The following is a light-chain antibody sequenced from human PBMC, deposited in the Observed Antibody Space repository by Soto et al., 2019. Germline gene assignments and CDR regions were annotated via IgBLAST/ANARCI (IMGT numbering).Light chain of an antibody. CDR2: WAS. V-gene: IGKV4-1*01. CDR3: QQYYSTPLT. CDR1: QSVLYSSNNQNY. Sequence: DIVMTQSPDSLAVSLGERATINCKSSQSVLYSSNNQNYLAWYQQKPGQPPKLLIYWASTREAGVPDRFSGSGSGTDSTLTISSLQAEDVVVYYCQQYYSTPLTFGQGTKVEIK. J-gene: IGKJ1*01.